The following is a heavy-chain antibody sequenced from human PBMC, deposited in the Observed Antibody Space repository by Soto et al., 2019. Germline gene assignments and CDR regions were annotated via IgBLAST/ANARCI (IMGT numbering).Heavy chain of an antibody. CDR2: ISNDGRDK. CDR1: GFTFNNYG. J-gene: IGHJ3*01. Sequence: QVQLVESGGGVVQPGRSLRLSCAASGFTFNNYGMHWVRQAPGKGLEWVATISNDGRDKYYAHSVRGRLTISRDNSKNTVYLQMNSLRSEDTAVYYCATDQGIAASHGIDWGQGTMVTVSS. V-gene: IGHV3-30*03. D-gene: IGHD6-25*01. CDR3: ATDQGIAASHGID.